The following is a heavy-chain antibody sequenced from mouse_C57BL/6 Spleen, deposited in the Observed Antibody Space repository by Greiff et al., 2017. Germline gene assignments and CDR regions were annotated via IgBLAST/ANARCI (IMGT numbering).Heavy chain of an antibody. V-gene: IGHV1-69*01. CDR1: GYTFTSYW. J-gene: IGHJ4*01. CDR3: ARRIYYGNYEDAMDY. Sequence: VQLQQPGAELVMPGASVKLSCKASGYTFTSYWMHWVKQRPGQGLEWIGEIDPSDSYTNYNQKFKGKSTLTVDKSSSTAYMQLSSRTSEDSAVYYCARRIYYGNYEDAMDYWGQGTSVTVSS. D-gene: IGHD2-1*01. CDR2: IDPSDSYT.